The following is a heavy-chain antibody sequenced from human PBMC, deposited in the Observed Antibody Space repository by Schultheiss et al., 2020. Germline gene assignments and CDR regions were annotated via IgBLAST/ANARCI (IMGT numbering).Heavy chain of an antibody. Sequence: GGSLRLSCAASGFTFSSYGMHWVRQAPGKGLEWVSGISGSGYNTYYADSVKGRFTISRDNSRNTLYLQLTSLRAEDTAIYFCAKDASECTDADCFDRGGFDHWGQGTLVTVSS. D-gene: IGHD2-21*02. CDR2: ISGSGYNT. J-gene: IGHJ4*02. CDR3: AKDASECTDADCFDRGGFDH. V-gene: IGHV3-23*01. CDR1: GFTFSSYG.